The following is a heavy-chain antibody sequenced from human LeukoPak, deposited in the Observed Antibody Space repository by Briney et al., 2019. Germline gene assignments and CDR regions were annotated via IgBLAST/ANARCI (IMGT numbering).Heavy chain of an antibody. V-gene: IGHV4-39*01. Sequence: SVTLSLTCTVSGGSISSSICHWGWIPQPPGKALEWIGSIYYSGSTYYNPSLKSRVTISVNTSKNQFSLKLSSVTAEDTAVYYCAKAQVEYDILTGYYGLRFDYWGQGTLVTVSS. CDR2: IYYSGST. J-gene: IGHJ4*02. CDR3: AKAQVEYDILTGYYGLRFDY. CDR1: GGSISSSICH. D-gene: IGHD3-9*01.